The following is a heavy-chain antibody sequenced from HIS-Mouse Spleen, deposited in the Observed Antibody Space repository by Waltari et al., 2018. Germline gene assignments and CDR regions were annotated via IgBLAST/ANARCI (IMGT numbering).Heavy chain of an antibody. J-gene: IGHJ4*02. Sequence: QVQLVQSGAEVKKPGSSVKVSCKASGGTFSSYAISWVRQAPGQGLEWMGRFSPSLGRANYAQNFQGRVTITADKSTSTAYMELSSLRSEDTAVYYCARTYSSSSYFDYWGQGTLVTVSS. CDR2: FSPSLGRA. CDR1: GGTFSSYA. CDR3: ARTYSSSSYFDY. V-gene: IGHV1-69*04. D-gene: IGHD6-6*01.